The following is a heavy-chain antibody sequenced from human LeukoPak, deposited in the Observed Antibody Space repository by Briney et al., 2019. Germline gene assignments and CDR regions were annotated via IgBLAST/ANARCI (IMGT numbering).Heavy chain of an antibody. CDR2: IYYSGST. D-gene: IGHD1-26*01. CDR3: ASTGSGSNVDY. J-gene: IGHJ4*02. Sequence: SETLSLTCTVSGGSISSSSYYWGWIRQPPGKGLEWIASIYYSGSTYYYPSLKSRVTISVDTSKNQFSLKLRSVTAEDTAVYYCASTGSGSNVDYWGQGTLVTVSS. V-gene: IGHV4-39*07. CDR1: GGSISSSSYY.